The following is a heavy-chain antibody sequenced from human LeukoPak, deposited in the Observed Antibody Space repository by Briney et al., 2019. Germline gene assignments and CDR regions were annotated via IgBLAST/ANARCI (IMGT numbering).Heavy chain of an antibody. V-gene: IGHV3-21*01. CDR3: ARETIQENAFDI. Sequence: PGGSLRLSCAASGFTFSTYNMNWVRQAPGKGLEWVSSITSSSSYIYYADSVKGRFTISRDNAKNSLYLQMNSLRAEDTAVYYCARETIQENAFDIWGQGTMVTVSS. J-gene: IGHJ3*02. CDR2: ITSSSSYI. CDR1: GFTFSTYN.